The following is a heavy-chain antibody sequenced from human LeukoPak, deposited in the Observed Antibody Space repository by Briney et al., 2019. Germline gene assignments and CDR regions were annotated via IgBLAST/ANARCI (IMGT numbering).Heavy chain of an antibody. CDR3: AISQGSYYDTSGYLGGDY. V-gene: IGHV1-18*01. CDR2: ISAYSGNT. J-gene: IGHJ4*02. Sequence: GASVKVSCKASGYTFTNYGIFWVRQAPGQGLEWMGWISAYSGNTNYAQKLQGRVTMTTATSTSTAYKELESLRSDDTAVYYCAISQGSYYDTSGYLGGDYWGQGTLVTVSS. D-gene: IGHD3-22*01. CDR1: GYTFTNYG.